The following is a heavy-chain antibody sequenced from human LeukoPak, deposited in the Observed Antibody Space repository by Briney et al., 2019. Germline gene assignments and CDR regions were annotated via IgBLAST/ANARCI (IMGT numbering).Heavy chain of an antibody. V-gene: IGHV3-48*02. Sequence: GGSLRLSCAASGFTFSSYSMNWVRQAPGKGLEWVSYISSSSTIYYADSVKGRFTISRDNAKNSLYLQMNSLRDEDTAVYYCARDSLKNPYGAVTRFDYWGQGTLVTVSS. CDR2: ISSSSTI. J-gene: IGHJ4*02. CDR3: ARDSLKNPYGAVTRFDY. CDR1: GFTFSSYS. D-gene: IGHD1-14*01.